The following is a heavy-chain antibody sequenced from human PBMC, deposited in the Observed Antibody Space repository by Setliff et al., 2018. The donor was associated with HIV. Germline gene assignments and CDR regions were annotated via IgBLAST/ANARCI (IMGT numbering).Heavy chain of an antibody. CDR2: IYYSGSS. D-gene: IGHD3-10*01. J-gene: IGHJ6*03. CDR3: ARSGFGYYYYYMDV. CDR1: GDSISSGGYY. V-gene: IGHV4-31*03. Sequence: PSETLSLTCNVSGDSISSGGYYWSWIRQYPGKGLEWIGNIYYSGSSFYNPSLKSRVTISIDKSKNQFSLNLNSLTAADTAVYYCARSGFGYYYYYMDVWGKGTTVTVSS.